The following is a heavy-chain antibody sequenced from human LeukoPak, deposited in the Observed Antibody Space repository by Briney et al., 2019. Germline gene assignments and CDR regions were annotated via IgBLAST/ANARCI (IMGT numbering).Heavy chain of an antibody. CDR3: ARAPAAVNYYYYGMDV. D-gene: IGHD2-2*01. Sequence: ASVKVSCKAAEYTFTSYDINWVRQATGQGLEWMGWMNPNSGNTGYAQKFQGRVTMTRNTSISTAYMELSSLRSEDTAVYYCARAPAAVNYYYYGMDVWGQGTTVTVSS. V-gene: IGHV1-8*01. CDR2: MNPNSGNT. J-gene: IGHJ6*02. CDR1: EYTFTSYD.